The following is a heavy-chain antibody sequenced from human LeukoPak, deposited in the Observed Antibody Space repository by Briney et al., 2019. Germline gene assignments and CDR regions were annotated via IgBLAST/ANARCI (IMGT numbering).Heavy chain of an antibody. D-gene: IGHD1-1*01. V-gene: IGHV1-3*01. CDR3: SRDRWRCRVNCDSVYYYSLDV. CDR1: GYMFTNYA. J-gene: IGHJ6*02. Sequence: ASVKVSCKASGYMFTNYAVQWVRQAPGQRLEWLGWINPGNGDTRYSQKFQGRVTITGDTPATTVYMELNSLTAEDTAVYYCSRDRWRCRVNCDSVYYYSLDVWGQGTTVAVSS. CDR2: INPGNGDT.